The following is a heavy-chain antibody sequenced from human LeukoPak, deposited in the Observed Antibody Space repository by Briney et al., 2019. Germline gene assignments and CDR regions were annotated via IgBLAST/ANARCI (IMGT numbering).Heavy chain of an antibody. V-gene: IGHV4-4*02. CDR3: AIKPPSGWFGTGWLDP. CDR1: GGSISNNNW. CDR2: IYHSGTT. D-gene: IGHD3-10*01. Sequence: SGTLSLTCSVSGGSISNNNWWSWVRQSPGKGLEWIGNIYHSGTTHYNPSLKSRATISVDKSKNQFSLKLNSVTAADTAVYYCAIKPPSGWFGTGWLDPWGQGTLVTVSS. J-gene: IGHJ5*02.